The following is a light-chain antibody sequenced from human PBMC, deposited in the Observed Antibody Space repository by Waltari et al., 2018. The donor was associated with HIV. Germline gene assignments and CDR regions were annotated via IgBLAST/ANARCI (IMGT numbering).Light chain of an antibody. CDR1: QSVSTN. Sequence: EILMTQSPATLSLSPGERATFSCRASQSVSTNLAWYQQKPGQAPTLLIYAASTRATGIPDRFSGSGSGTDFTLTISSLQSDDFAVYYCQQYKDWPPITFGQGTRLEIK. J-gene: IGKJ5*01. CDR3: QQYKDWPPIT. V-gene: IGKV3-15*01. CDR2: AAS.